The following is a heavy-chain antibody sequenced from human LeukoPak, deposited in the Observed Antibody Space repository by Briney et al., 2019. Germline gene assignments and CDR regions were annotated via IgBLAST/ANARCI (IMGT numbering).Heavy chain of an antibody. CDR1: GDSISSYY. V-gene: IGHV4-59*08. CDR3: TRLARSGSCKSGFCYGLYFQH. J-gene: IGHJ1*01. D-gene: IGHD2-15*01. CDR2: IYYSGST. Sequence: PSETLSLTCTVSGDSISSYYWSWIRQPPGKGLEWIGYIYYSGSTNYNPSLMSRVTISIDTSKNQFSLKLSSVTAADTAVYYCTRLARSGSCKSGFCYGLYFQHWGQGTLVTVSS.